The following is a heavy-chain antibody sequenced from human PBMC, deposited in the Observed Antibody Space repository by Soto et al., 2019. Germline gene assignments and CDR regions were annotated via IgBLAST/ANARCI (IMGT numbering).Heavy chain of an antibody. Sequence: GGSLRLSCAASGFTFSIFAMSWVRQSPGKGLEWVSTISGSGGSTYYADAVKGRFTISRDNSMGTLYLQMKSLRVEDTAIYYCAKEVSLGSTVGLGYWGQGALVTVSS. D-gene: IGHD7-27*01. CDR1: GFTFSIFA. V-gene: IGHV3-23*01. J-gene: IGHJ4*02. CDR3: AKEVSLGSTVGLGY. CDR2: ISGSGGST.